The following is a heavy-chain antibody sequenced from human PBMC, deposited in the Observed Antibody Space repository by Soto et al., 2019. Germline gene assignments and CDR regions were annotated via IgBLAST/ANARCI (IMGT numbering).Heavy chain of an antibody. CDR2: ISAYNGNT. V-gene: IGHV1-18*01. CDR3: ARLKRYYDFWSGYLTWFDP. Sequence: ASVKVSCKASGYTFTSYGISWVRQAPGQGLEWMRWISAYNGNTNYAQKLQGRVTMTTDTSTSTAYMELRSLRSDNTAVYYCARLKRYYDFWSGYLTWFDPWGQGPLVTVSS. J-gene: IGHJ5*02. D-gene: IGHD3-3*01. CDR1: GYTFTSYG.